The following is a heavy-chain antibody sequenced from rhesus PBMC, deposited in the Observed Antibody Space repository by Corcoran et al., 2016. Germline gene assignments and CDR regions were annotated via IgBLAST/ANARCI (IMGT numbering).Heavy chain of an antibody. CDR2: IYGSSTST. D-gene: IGHD6-25*01. V-gene: IGHV4S10*01. Sequence: QVQLQESGPGVVKPSETLSLTCAVSGGSISDSYRWSWIRQPPGKGLEWIGYIYGSSTSTNYNPSLKRRVTISKDTSKTQFSLKLSSVTAADTAVYYCAIGYSGSSFDYWGQGVLVTVSS. CDR3: AIGYSGSSFDY. J-gene: IGHJ4*01. CDR1: GGSISDSYR.